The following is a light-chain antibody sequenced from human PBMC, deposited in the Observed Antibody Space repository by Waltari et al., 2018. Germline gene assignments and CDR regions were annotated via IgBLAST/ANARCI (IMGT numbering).Light chain of an antibody. J-gene: IGLJ2*01. Sequence: QSALTQPPSPSGSPGPSVPISCTRTSRDVGGYDHLPWYPQHPGKAPKLLIYAVSKRPPGVPDRFSGSKSGNTASLTVSGLQGEDEADYYCSSYAGSNNYVAFGGGTKLTVL. CDR3: SSYAGSNNYVA. V-gene: IGLV2-8*01. CDR1: SRDVGGYDH. CDR2: AVS.